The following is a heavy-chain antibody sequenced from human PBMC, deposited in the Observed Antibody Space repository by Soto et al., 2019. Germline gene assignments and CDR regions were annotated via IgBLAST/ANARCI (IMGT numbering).Heavy chain of an antibody. V-gene: IGHV4-59*01. CDR1: DVSISSYY. Sequence: SETLSLTCTVSDVSISSYYWSWIRQPPGKGLECIGYISYSGSTKYNPSLKNRVTILRDKSKKQFSLKLSSVTAADTAVYYCAHLGTYYYYGMDVWGQGTTVTVSS. J-gene: IGHJ6*02. CDR3: AHLGTYYYYGMDV. CDR2: ISYSGST.